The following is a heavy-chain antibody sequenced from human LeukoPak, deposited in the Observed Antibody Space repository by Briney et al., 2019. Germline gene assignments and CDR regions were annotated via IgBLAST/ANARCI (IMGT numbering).Heavy chain of an antibody. CDR1: GFTFSSYS. V-gene: IGHV4-34*01. CDR2: INHSGST. D-gene: IGHD4-17*01. CDR3: ARGTRLRHMARQGPTTPNWFVP. Sequence: GSLRLSCAASGFTFSSYSMNWIRQPPGKGLEWIGEINHSGSTNYNPSLKSRVTISVDTSKNQFSLKLSSVTAADTAVYYCARGTRLRHMARQGPTTPNWFVPWGQGTLVTVSS. J-gene: IGHJ5*02.